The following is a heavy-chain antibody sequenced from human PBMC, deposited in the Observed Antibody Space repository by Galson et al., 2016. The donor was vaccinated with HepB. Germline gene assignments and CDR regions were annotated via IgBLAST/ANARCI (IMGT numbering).Heavy chain of an antibody. Sequence: CAISGDSVSSNSVAWNWIRQSPSRGLEWLGRTYYRSKWYNDYAVSVKSRITINPDTTKTKFSLQLNSVTPEDTAVYYCARTWHSSFDYWGQGTLVTVSS. J-gene: IGHJ4*02. CDR2: TYYRSKWYN. V-gene: IGHV6-1*01. CDR1: GDSVSSNSVA. D-gene: IGHD6-13*01. CDR3: ARTWHSSFDY.